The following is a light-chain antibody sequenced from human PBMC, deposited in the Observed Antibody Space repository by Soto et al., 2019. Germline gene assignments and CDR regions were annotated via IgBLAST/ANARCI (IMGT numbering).Light chain of an antibody. Sequence: EIVLTHSPGTLSLSPWERATLSCRASQSVSSRLAWYRQKPGQAPRLLIYGASTRATGIPARFSGSGSGTEFTLTINSLQSEDFAVYYCQQYNNWPRTLGQGTKVDIK. CDR2: GAS. V-gene: IGKV3-15*01. CDR1: QSVSSR. CDR3: QQYNNWPRT. J-gene: IGKJ1*01.